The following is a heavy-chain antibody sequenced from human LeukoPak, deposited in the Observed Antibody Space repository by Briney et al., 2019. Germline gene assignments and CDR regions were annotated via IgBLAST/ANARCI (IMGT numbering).Heavy chain of an antibody. CDR3: ASYDPDSSSWYHFDY. CDR1: GFTFSSYG. J-gene: IGHJ4*02. V-gene: IGHV3-33*01. Sequence: GGSLRLSCAASGFTFSSYGMHWVRQAPGKGLEWVAVIWYDGSNKYYADSVKGRFTISRDNSKNTLYLQMNSLRAEDTAVYYCASYDPDSSSWYHFDYWGQGTLVTVSP. D-gene: IGHD6-13*01. CDR2: IWYDGSNK.